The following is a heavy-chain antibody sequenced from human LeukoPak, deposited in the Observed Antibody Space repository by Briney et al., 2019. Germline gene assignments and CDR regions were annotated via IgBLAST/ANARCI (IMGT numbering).Heavy chain of an antibody. CDR2: ISYDGSNK. J-gene: IGHJ6*02. D-gene: IGHD2-8*01. V-gene: IGHV3-30*04. Sequence: GRSLRLSCAASGFTFSSYAMHWVRQAPGKGLEWVAVISYDGSNKYYADSVKGRFTISRDNSKNTLYLQMNSLRAEDTAVYYCARSTDYCTNGVCYGFRYYYYGMDVWGQGTTVTVSS. CDR3: ARSTDYCTNGVCYGFRYYYYGMDV. CDR1: GFTFSSYA.